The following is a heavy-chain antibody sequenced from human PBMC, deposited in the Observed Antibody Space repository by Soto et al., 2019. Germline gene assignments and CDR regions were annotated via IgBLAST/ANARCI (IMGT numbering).Heavy chain of an antibody. CDR3: ARVGGDYGDYGCDY. CDR2: IYYSGST. V-gene: IGHV4-31*03. Sequence: PSETLSLTCTVSGGSIRSGAYYWSWIRQHPGKGLEWIGYIYYSGSTYYNPSLKSRVTISQDTSKNQFSLKLSSVTAADTAVYDCARVGGDYGDYGCDYWGQGTLVTVS. D-gene: IGHD4-17*01. J-gene: IGHJ4*02. CDR1: GGSIRSGAYY.